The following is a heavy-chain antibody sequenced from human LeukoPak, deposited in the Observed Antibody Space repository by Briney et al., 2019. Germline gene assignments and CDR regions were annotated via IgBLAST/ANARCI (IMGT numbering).Heavy chain of an antibody. Sequence: GGSLRLSCAASGFTLSSYAMSWVRQAPGKGLEWVSAISGSGGSTYYADSVKGRFTISRDNSKNTLYLQMNSLRAEDTAVYYCAKADCSSTSCYFDYWGQGTLVTVSS. CDR3: AKADCSSTSCYFDY. V-gene: IGHV3-23*01. D-gene: IGHD2-2*01. J-gene: IGHJ4*02. CDR2: ISGSGGST. CDR1: GFTLSSYA.